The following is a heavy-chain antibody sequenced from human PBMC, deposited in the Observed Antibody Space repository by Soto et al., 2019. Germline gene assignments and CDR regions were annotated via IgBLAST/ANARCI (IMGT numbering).Heavy chain of an antibody. V-gene: IGHV4-31*03. Sequence: SETLSLTCTVSGGSISSGGYYWSWIRQHPGKGLEWIGYIYYSGSTYYNPSLKSRVTISVDTSKNQFSLQLSSVTAADTAVYYCARGRDYGDYVLDYWGQGTLVTVSS. CDR3: ARGRDYGDYVLDY. D-gene: IGHD4-17*01. CDR1: GGSISSGGYY. J-gene: IGHJ4*02. CDR2: IYYSGST.